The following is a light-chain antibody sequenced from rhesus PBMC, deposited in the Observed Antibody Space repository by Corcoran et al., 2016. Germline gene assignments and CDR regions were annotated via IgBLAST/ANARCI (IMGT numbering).Light chain of an antibody. V-gene: IGKV3-35*01. J-gene: IGKJ1*01. Sequence: EIVLTQSPTSMAVSQGERVTISCTASSSISTSYLHWYQQKPGFPPRLLVYGTSLLASGVPARFSGSGSGTSYTLTISSMEAEDGAIYYCQQGNSFPRTFGQGTKVEFK. CDR1: SSISTSY. CDR3: QQGNSFPRT. CDR2: GTS.